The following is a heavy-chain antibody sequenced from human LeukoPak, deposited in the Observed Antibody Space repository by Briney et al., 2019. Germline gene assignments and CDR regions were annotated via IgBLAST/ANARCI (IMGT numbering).Heavy chain of an antibody. CDR1: GFTFSSYG. Sequence: PGGSLRLSCAASGFTFSSYGMHWVRQAPGKGLEWVAVIWYDGSNKYYADSVKGRFTISRDNAKNSLYLQMNSLRAEDTAVYYCARGYSMFDYWGQGTLVTVSS. CDR2: IWYDGSNK. J-gene: IGHJ4*02. V-gene: IGHV3-33*01. CDR3: ARGYSMFDY. D-gene: IGHD1-26*01.